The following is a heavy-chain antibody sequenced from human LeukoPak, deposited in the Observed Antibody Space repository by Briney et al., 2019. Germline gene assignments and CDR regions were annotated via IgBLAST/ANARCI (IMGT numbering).Heavy chain of an antibody. CDR1: GFTFSSYS. V-gene: IGHV3-21*01. Sequence: GGSLRLSCAASGFTFSSYSMNWVRQAPGKGLEWVSSISSSSSYIYYADSVKGRFTISRDNAKNSLYLQMNSLRAEDTAVYYCARAFGPKPYYYDSNRGWFDPWGQGTLVTVSS. CDR2: ISSSSSYI. CDR3: ARAFGPKPYYYDSNRGWFDP. D-gene: IGHD3-22*01. J-gene: IGHJ5*02.